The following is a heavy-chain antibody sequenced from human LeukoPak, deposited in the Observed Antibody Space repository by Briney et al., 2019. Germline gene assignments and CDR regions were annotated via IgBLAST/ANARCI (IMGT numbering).Heavy chain of an antibody. J-gene: IGHJ4*02. CDR1: GFTFGDYA. V-gene: IGHV3-20*04. D-gene: IGHD2-8*01. CDR2: MSWNGAST. Sequence: GGSLRLSCTASGFTFGDYAMSWVRHAPGKGLEWVSGMSWNGASTGYADSVKGRFTISRDNAKNSVYLQMNSLRAEDTGVYYCARGYCSNGACYGLFDYWGQGTLVAVSS. CDR3: ARGYCSNGACYGLFDY.